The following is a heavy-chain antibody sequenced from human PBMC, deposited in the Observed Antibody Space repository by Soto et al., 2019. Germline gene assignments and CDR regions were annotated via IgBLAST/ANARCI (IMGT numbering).Heavy chain of an antibody. Sequence: TLQTQCLPWTVTGGSIITYYWSCIRQPPGKGLEWIGHIYYTGNTNYNPSLKSRVTISLATSTNRFSLRLRSGSAADTSGYYCARADTFEFYNCLEPWVQGTFVTVSP. CDR2: IYYTGNT. V-gene: IGHV4-59*13. CDR3: ARADTFEFYNCLEP. J-gene: IGHJ5*02. D-gene: IGHD3-10*01. CDR1: GGSIITYY.